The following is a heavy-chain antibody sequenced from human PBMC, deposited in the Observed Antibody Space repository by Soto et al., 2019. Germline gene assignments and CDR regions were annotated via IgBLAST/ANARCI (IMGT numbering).Heavy chain of an antibody. CDR1: GGTFSSYA. CDR3: ARSPLSEAWFDP. J-gene: IGHJ5*02. V-gene: IGHV1-69*06. Sequence: AASVKVSCKASGGTFSSYAISWVRQAPGQGLEWMGGIIPIFGTANYAQKFQGRVTITADKSTSTAYMELSSLRSEDTAVYYCARSPLSEAWFDPWGQGTLVTVSS. CDR2: IIPIFGTA.